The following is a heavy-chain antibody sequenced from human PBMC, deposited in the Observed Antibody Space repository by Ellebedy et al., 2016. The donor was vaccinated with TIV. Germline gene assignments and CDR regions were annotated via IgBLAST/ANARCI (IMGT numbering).Heavy chain of an antibody. J-gene: IGHJ4*02. CDR1: GYTFTSYY. D-gene: IGHD3-22*01. V-gene: IGHV1-46*01. Sequence: ASVKVSCXASGYTFTSYYMHWVRQPPGQGLEWMGIINPSGGSTSYAQKFQGRVTMTRDTSTSTVYMELSSLRAEDTAVYYCARDPENLYYDSSGLGGVYWGQGTLVTVSS. CDR3: ARDPENLYYDSSGLGGVY. CDR2: INPSGGST.